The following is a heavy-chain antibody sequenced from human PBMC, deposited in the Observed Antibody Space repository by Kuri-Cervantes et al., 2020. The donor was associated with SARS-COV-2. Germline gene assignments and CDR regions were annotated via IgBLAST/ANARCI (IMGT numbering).Heavy chain of an antibody. CDR1: GFTFSSYA. V-gene: IGHV3-30*07. J-gene: IGHJ6*02. Sequence: GESLKISCAASGFTFSSYAMSWVRQAPGKGLEWVAVISYDGSNKYYADSVKGRFTISRDNSKNTLYLQMNSLRAEDTAVYYCASAVAGSTSHYYGMDVWGQGTTVTVSS. CDR2: ISYDGSNK. CDR3: ASAVAGSTSHYYGMDV. D-gene: IGHD6-19*01.